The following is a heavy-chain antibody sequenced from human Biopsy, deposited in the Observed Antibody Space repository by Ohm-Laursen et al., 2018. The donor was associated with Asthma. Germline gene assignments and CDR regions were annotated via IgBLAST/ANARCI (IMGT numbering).Heavy chain of an antibody. V-gene: IGHV3-33*06. CDR1: GFTFSSYG. CDR2: IWYDGSNK. D-gene: IGHD4-17*01. CDR3: AKVYDYACHYDAFDI. J-gene: IGHJ3*02. Sequence: SLRLSCAASGFTFSSYGMHWVRQAPGKGLEWVAVIWYDGSNKYYADSVKGRFTISRDNSKNTLYLQMNSLRAEDTAVYYCAKVYDYACHYDAFDIWGQGTMVTVSS.